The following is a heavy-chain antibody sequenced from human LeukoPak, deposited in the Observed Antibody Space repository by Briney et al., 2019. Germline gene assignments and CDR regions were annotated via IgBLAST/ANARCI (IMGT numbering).Heavy chain of an antibody. CDR3: ARTYYDFWSGYYYYGMGV. D-gene: IGHD3-3*01. CDR1: GYRFTSYW. Sequence: GESLKISCKGSGYRFTSYWIGWVRQMPGKGLEWMGIIYPGDSDTRYSPSFQGQVTISADKSISTAYLQWSSLKASDTAMYYCARTYYDFWSGYYYYGMGVWGQGTTVTVSS. J-gene: IGHJ6*02. CDR2: IYPGDSDT. V-gene: IGHV5-51*01.